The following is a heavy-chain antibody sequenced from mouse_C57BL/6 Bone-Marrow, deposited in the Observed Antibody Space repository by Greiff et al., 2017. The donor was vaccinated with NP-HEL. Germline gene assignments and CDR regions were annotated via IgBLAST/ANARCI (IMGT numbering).Heavy chain of an antibody. D-gene: IGHD3-2*02. Sequence: ESGPGLVKPSQSLSLTCSVTGYSITSGYYWNWIRQFPGNKLEWMGYISYDGSNNYNPSLKNRISITRDTSKNQFFLKLNSVTTEDTATYYCARAGAAQATYYYAMDYWGQGTSVTVSS. J-gene: IGHJ4*01. V-gene: IGHV3-6*01. CDR1: GYSITSGYY. CDR2: ISYDGSN. CDR3: ARAGAAQATYYYAMDY.